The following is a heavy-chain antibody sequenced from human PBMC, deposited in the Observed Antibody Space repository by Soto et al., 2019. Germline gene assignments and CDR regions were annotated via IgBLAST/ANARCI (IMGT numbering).Heavy chain of an antibody. D-gene: IGHD6-13*01. CDR1: GGSISRYY. J-gene: IGHJ4*02. CDR3: AKDRASSWEGPS. CDR2: IYYSGST. Sequence: SETLSLTCTVSGGSISRYYWSWIRQPPGKKLESIGYIYYSGSTNYNPSLKSRVTISVDTSKNQFSLKLTSVTAADTAVYYCAKDRASSWEGPSWGQGALVTVSS. V-gene: IGHV4-59*01.